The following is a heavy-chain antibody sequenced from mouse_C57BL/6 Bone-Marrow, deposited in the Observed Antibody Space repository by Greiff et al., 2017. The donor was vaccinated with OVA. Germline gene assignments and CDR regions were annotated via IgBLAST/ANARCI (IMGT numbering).Heavy chain of an antibody. CDR3: ARSRDGNYEWYFDV. J-gene: IGHJ1*03. V-gene: IGHV1-80*01. CDR2: IYPGDGDT. Sequence: QVQLQQSGAELVKPGASVKISCKASGYAFSSYWMNWVKQRPGKGLEWIGQIYPGDGDTNYNGKFKGKATLTADKSSSTAYMQLSSLTSEDSAVYFCARSRDGNYEWYFDVWGTGTTVTVSS. D-gene: IGHD2-1*01. CDR1: GYAFSSYW.